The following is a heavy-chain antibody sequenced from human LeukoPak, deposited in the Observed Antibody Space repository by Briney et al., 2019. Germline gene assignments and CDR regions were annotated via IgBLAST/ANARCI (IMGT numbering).Heavy chain of an antibody. Sequence: ASVKVSCKVSGYTLTELSMHWVRQAPGKGLEWMGGFDPEDGETIYAQKFQGRVTITADESTSTAYMELSSLRSEDTAVYYCARSGFAWFGESNWFDPWGQGTLVTVSS. CDR1: GYTLTELS. D-gene: IGHD3-10*01. CDR2: FDPEDGET. J-gene: IGHJ5*02. CDR3: ARSGFAWFGESNWFDP. V-gene: IGHV1-24*01.